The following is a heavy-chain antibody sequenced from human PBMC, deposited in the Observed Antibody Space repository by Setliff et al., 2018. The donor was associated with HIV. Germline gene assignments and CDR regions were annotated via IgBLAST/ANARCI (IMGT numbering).Heavy chain of an antibody. CDR2: INWNGGAT. Sequence: GGSLRLSCAVSGFTFEDYGMSWVRQAPGKGLEWVSGINWNGGATYYADSVKGRFTISRDNSKNTLYLQLNSLRPEDTAIYYCAKHECCGGCYYYMDVWGKGTTVTVSS. D-gene: IGHD2-21*01. CDR1: GFTFEDYG. J-gene: IGHJ6*03. V-gene: IGHV3-23*01. CDR3: AKHECCGGCYYYMDV.